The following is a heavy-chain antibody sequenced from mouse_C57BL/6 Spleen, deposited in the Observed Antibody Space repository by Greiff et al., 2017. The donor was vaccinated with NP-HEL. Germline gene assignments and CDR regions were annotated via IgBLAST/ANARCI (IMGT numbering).Heavy chain of an antibody. V-gene: IGHV5-9-1*02. CDR3: TRDHYGGAMDY. J-gene: IGHJ4*01. D-gene: IGHD1-1*01. CDR1: GFTFSSYA. Sequence: EVKLMESGEGLVKPGGSLKLSCAASGFTFSSYAMSWVRQTPEKRLEWVAYISSGGDYIYYADTVKGRFTISRDNARNTLYLQMSSLKSEDTAMYYCTRDHYGGAMDYWGQGTSVTVSS. CDR2: ISSGGDYI.